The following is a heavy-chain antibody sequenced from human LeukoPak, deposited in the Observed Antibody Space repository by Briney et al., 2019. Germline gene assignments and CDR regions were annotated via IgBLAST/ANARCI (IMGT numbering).Heavy chain of an antibody. CDR1: GFTVSSNY. CDR2: IYSGGST. V-gene: IGHV3-66*01. D-gene: IGHD3-10*01. J-gene: IGHJ4*02. CDR3: AREEITMVWGVRTRWGYDY. Sequence: PGGSLRLSCAASGFTVSSNYMSWVRQAPGKGLEWVSVIYSGGSTYYADSVKRRFTISRDNSKNTLYLQMNSLRAEDTAVYYCAREEITMVWGVRTRWGYDYWGQGTLVTVSS.